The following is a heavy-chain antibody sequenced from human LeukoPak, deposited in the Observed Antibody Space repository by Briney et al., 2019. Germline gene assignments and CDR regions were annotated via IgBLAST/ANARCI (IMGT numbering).Heavy chain of an antibody. CDR3: AREKVGFWSGYLFNWFDP. Sequence: SETLPLTCTVSGGSLSSSSYYWGWIRQPPGKGLEWIGSIYYSGSTYYNPSLKSRVTISVDTSKNQFSLKLGSVTAADTAVYYCAREKVGFWSGYLFNWFDPWGQGTLVTVSS. J-gene: IGHJ5*02. CDR2: IYYSGST. V-gene: IGHV4-39*07. D-gene: IGHD3-3*01. CDR1: GGSLSSSSYY.